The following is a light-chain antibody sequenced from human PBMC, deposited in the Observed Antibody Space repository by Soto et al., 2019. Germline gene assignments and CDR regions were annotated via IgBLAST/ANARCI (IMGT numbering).Light chain of an antibody. J-gene: IGKJ2*01. CDR1: QSVSSSY. V-gene: IGKV3-20*01. CDR2: GAS. Sequence: EIVLTQSPGTLSLSPGERATLSCRASQSVSSSYLAWYHQKPGQAPRLLIYGASSTATGIPDRFSGSGSGTDFSLTISRLEAEDFAVYYCQQYGSSPLYTFGQGTKLEIK. CDR3: QQYGSSPLYT.